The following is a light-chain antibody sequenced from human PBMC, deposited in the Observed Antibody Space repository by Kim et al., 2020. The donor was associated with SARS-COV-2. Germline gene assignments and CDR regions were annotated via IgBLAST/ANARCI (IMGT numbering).Light chain of an antibody. J-gene: IGLJ3*02. V-gene: IGLV1-47*01. Sequence: PRITRARSGSDHNIRNNYVYSYQQLPRTTPKLVIYRNNPRPSGVPDRFSGSKSGTSASLAISGLRSEDGADYYCAAWDDRLRGVVFGGGTKVTVL. CDR3: AAWDDRLRGVV. CDR2: RNN. CDR1: DHNIRNNY.